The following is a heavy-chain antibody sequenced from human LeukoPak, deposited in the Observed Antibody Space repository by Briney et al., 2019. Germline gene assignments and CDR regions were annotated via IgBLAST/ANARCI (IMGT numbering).Heavy chain of an antibody. CDR2: IYYSGST. CDR1: GGSISSYY. V-gene: IGHV4-59*01. D-gene: IGHD3-10*01. J-gene: IGHJ4*02. CDR3: ARERGKSYYFDY. Sequence: SETLSLTCTVSGGSISSYYRSWIRQPPGKGLEWIGYIYYSGSTNYNPSLKSRVTISVDTSKNQFSLKLSSVTAADTAVYYCARERGKSYYFDYWGQGTLVTVSS.